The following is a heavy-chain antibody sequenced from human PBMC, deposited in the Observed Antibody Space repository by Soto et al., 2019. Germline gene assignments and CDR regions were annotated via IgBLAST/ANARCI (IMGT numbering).Heavy chain of an antibody. CDR2: ISAYNGNT. V-gene: IGHV1-18*04. CDR1: GYTFTSYG. D-gene: IGHD3-10*01. CDR3: ARDNLSDRGDYYYGMDV. Sequence: ATVKVSCKASGYTFTSYGISWVRQAPGQGLEWMGWISAYNGNTNYAQKLQGRVTMTTDTSTSTAYMELRSLRSDDTAVYYCARDNLSDRGDYYYGMDVWGQGTTVTVSS. J-gene: IGHJ6*02.